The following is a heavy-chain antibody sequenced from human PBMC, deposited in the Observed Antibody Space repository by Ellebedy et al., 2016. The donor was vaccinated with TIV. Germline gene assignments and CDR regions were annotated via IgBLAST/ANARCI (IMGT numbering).Heavy chain of an antibody. J-gene: IGHJ4*02. CDR3: ARVGGGMVKQIDY. D-gene: IGHD3-16*01. V-gene: IGHV4-31*03. Sequence: SETLSLTXTVSGGSISSGYYWRWIRQHPGKGLEWIGYIYNSGSTYYNPSLKSRVIISIDRSTNQFSLKLSSVTVADTAVYYCARVGGGMVKQIDYWGQGTLVTVSS. CDR2: IYNSGST. CDR1: GGSISSGYY.